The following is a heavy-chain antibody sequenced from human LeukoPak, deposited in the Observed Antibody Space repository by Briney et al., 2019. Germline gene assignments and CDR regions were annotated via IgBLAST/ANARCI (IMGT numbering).Heavy chain of an antibody. CDR1: GYTFTGYY. CDR3: ARALGMNPQADYFDY. CDR2: INPNSGGT. D-gene: IGHD7-27*01. V-gene: IGHV1-2*02. Sequence: GASVKVSCKASGYTFTGYYMHWVRQAPGQGLEWMGWINPNSGGTNYAQKFQGRVTMTRDMSISTAYMELSRLRSDDTAVYYCARALGMNPQADYFDYWGQGTLVTVSS. J-gene: IGHJ4*02.